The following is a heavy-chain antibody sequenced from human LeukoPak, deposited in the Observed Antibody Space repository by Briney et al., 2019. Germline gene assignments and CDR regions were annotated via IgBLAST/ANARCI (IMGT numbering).Heavy chain of an antibody. Sequence: SETLPLTCAVYGGSFSGYYWSWIRQPPGKGLEWIGEINHSGSTNYNPSLKSRVTISVDTSKNQFSLKLSSVTAADTAVYYCARRRRPYSRLAHFDYWGQGTLVTVSS. V-gene: IGHV4-34*01. CDR1: GGSFSGYY. CDR3: ARRRRPYSRLAHFDY. D-gene: IGHD3-22*01. J-gene: IGHJ4*02. CDR2: INHSGST.